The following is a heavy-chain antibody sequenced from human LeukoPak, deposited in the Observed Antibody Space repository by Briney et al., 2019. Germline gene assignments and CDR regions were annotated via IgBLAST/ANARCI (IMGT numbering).Heavy chain of an antibody. D-gene: IGHD6-19*01. Sequence: GASVKVSCKASGYTFTSYAMHWVRQAPGQRLEWMGWINAGNGNTKYSQKFQGRVTITRDTSASTAYMELSSLRSEDTAVYYCAGRAVAAPPKYYFDYWGQGTLVTVSS. CDR2: INAGNGNT. CDR1: GYTFTSYA. V-gene: IGHV1-3*01. CDR3: AGRAVAAPPKYYFDY. J-gene: IGHJ4*02.